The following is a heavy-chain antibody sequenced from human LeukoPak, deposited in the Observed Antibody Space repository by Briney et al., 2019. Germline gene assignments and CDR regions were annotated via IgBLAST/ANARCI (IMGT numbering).Heavy chain of an antibody. D-gene: IGHD1-26*01. CDR3: ARDLGITIVGVTYYMDV. CDR1: GFTFSSYA. CDR2: ISGSGGST. Sequence: PGGSLRLSCAASGFTFSSYAMSWVSQAPGKGLEWVSAISGSGGSTYYADSVKGRFTISRDNSKNTLYLQMNSLRAEDTAVYYCARDLGITIVGVTYYMDVWGKGTTVTVSS. V-gene: IGHV3-23*01. J-gene: IGHJ6*03.